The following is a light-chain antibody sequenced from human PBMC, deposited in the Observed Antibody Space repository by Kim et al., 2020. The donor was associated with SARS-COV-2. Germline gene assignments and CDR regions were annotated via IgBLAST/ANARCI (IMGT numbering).Light chain of an antibody. Sequence: EIVLTQSPGTLSLSPGERATLSCRASQSLSNNYLAWYQQRPGQAPRLLIFGASARATGIPDRFSGGGSGTDFTLTISRLEPEDFAVYFCQQYDTTPWTVGQGTKVDIK. V-gene: IGKV3-20*01. CDR2: GAS. CDR3: QQYDTTPWT. CDR1: QSLSNNY. J-gene: IGKJ1*01.